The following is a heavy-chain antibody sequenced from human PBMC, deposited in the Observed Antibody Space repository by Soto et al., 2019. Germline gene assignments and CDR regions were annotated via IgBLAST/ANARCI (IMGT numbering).Heavy chain of an antibody. Sequence: QVQLEESGGGVVQPGRSLRLSCVASGITFSSYGMHWVRLAPGKGLEWVAVISHDGSNEDYADSVKGRFTISRDNSKKTVYLQMNSLRVEDTAVYYCAKDKMAGNSPFDFEYWGQGTLVTVSS. V-gene: IGHV3-30*18. CDR2: ISHDGSNE. CDR3: AKDKMAGNSPFDFEY. J-gene: IGHJ4*02. CDR1: GITFSSYG.